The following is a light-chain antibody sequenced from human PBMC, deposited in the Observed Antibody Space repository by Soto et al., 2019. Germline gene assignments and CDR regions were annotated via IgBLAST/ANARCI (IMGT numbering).Light chain of an antibody. CDR2: VAS. Sequence: EIVLTQSPATLSLSPGERATLSCRASQSLSRSLAWYQQKPGQAPRLLIYVASNRATGIPARFSGSGSGTDFTLTISSLEPEDFALYYCQHRANWPLTFGGGTKVEIK. CDR1: QSLSRS. CDR3: QHRANWPLT. J-gene: IGKJ4*01. V-gene: IGKV3-11*01.